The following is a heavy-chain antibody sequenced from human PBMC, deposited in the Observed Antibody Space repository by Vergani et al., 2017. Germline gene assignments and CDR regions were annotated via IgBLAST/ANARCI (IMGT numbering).Heavy chain of an antibody. CDR1: GGSFSGYY. CDR2: INHSGST. D-gene: IGHD3-22*01. V-gene: IGHV4-34*01. CDR3: ARDRYYDSSVYET. Sequence: QVQLQQWGAGLLKPSETLSPTCAVYGGSFSGYYWSWIRQPPGKGLEWIGEINHSGSTNYNPSLKSGVTISVDTSKNQFSLKLSSVTAADTAVYYCARDRYYDSSVYETWGQGTLVTVSS. J-gene: IGHJ4*02.